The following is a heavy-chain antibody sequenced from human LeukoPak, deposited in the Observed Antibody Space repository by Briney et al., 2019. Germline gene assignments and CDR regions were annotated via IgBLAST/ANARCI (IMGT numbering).Heavy chain of an antibody. D-gene: IGHD7-27*01. J-gene: IGHJ4*02. Sequence: GGSLRLSCAVSGFTFTSYSMNWVRQAPGKGLEWVSYIDKSSSNIYYADSVKGRFIISRDNAKNSLYLQMNSLRDEDTAVYHCARESYWGSSAKGSDYWGQGTLVIVSS. CDR3: ARESYWGSSAKGSDY. V-gene: IGHV3-48*02. CDR1: GFTFTSYS. CDR2: IDKSSSNI.